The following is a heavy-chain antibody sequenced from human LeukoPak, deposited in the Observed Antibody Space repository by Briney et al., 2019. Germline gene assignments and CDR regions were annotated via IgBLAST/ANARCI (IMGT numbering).Heavy chain of an antibody. J-gene: IGHJ4*02. CDR3: ASRRDGFTNLFDY. D-gene: IGHD5-24*01. CDR2: IKQDGSEK. Sequence: GGSLRLSCTASGFTFSNHWMSWVRQAPGKGLEWVANIKQDGSEKYYVDSVKGRFTISRDNAKNSLYLQMNSLRAEDTAVYFCASRRDGFTNLFDYWGQGTLVTVSS. CDR1: GFTFSNHW. V-gene: IGHV3-7*01.